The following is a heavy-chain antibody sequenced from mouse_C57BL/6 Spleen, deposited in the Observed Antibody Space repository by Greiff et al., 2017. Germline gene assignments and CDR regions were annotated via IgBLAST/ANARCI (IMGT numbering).Heavy chain of an antibody. D-gene: IGHD3-1*01. V-gene: IGHV1-15*01. CDR3: TREGLRGCAD. J-gene: IGHJ3*01. CDR2: IDPETGGT. CDR1: GYTFTDYE. Sequence: VQLQQSGAELVRPGASVTLSCKASGYTFTDYEMHWVKQTPVHGLEWIGAIDPETGGTAYNQKFKGKAILTADKSSSTAYMELRSLTSEDSAVYYCTREGLRGCADWGQGTLVTVSA.